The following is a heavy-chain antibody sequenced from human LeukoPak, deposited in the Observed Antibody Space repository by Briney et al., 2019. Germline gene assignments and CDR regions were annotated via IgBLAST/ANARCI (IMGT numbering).Heavy chain of an antibody. Sequence: GASVKVSCKASGYTFTSYGISWVRQAPGQGLEWMGWISTYNGNTNSARKFQGRVTMTTDTSTSTGYMELRSLRSDDTAVYYCARMGPYDYESSGYSNWFDPWGQGTLVTVSS. D-gene: IGHD3-22*01. CDR3: ARMGPYDYESSGYSNWFDP. J-gene: IGHJ5*02. CDR1: GYTFTSYG. CDR2: ISTYNGNT. V-gene: IGHV1-18*01.